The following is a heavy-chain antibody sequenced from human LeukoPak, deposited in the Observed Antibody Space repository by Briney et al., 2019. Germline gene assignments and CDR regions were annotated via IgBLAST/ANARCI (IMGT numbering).Heavy chain of an antibody. D-gene: IGHD6-13*01. V-gene: IGHV3-7*01. CDR3: ARDLLSIAAAGTADY. J-gene: IGHJ4*02. CDR1: GFTFSSYW. Sequence: GGSLRLSCAASGFTFSSYWMSWVRHAPGKGLEWVANIKQDGSEKYYVDSVKGRFTISRDNAKNSLYLQMNSLRAEDTAVYYCARDLLSIAAAGTADYWGQGTLVTSSS. CDR2: IKQDGSEK.